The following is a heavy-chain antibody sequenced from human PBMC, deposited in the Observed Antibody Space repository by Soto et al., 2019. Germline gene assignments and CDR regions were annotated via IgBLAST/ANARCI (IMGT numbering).Heavy chain of an antibody. CDR3: AKVSLRYCSSTSCSNFDY. J-gene: IGHJ4*02. V-gene: IGHV3-30*18. CDR2: ISYDGSNK. Sequence: QVQLVESGGGVVQPGRSLRLSCAASGFTFSSYGMHWVRQAPGKGLEWVAVISYDGSNKYYADSVKGRFTISRDNSKNTLYLQMNSLRDEDTAVYYCAKVSLRYCSSTSCSNFDYWGQGTLVTVSS. D-gene: IGHD2-2*01. CDR1: GFTFSSYG.